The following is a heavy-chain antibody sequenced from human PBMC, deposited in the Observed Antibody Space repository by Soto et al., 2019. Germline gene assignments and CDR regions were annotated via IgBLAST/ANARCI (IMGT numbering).Heavy chain of an antibody. CDR3: ARERREEIHDGYDIDY. D-gene: IGHD5-12*01. CDR2: IYTSGST. V-gene: IGHV4-4*07. J-gene: IGHJ4*02. CDR1: GGSISNYY. Sequence: SETLSLTCTVSGGSISNYYWSWIRQPAGKVLEWIGRIYTSGSTDYNPSLKSRVTISIDTSKNQFSLKVTSMTAADTAVYYCARERREEIHDGYDIDYWGQGTLVTVSS.